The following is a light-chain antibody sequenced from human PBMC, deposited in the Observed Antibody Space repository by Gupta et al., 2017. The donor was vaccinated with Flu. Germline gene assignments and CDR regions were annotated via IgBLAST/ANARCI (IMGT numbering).Light chain of an antibody. V-gene: IGLV2-11*01. J-gene: IGLJ3*02. CDR3: CSYAGSYTLV. CDR2: DVS. CDR1: SSDVGGYNY. Sequence: SAPTQPRPVSGSPGQSVTISCTGTSSDVGGYNYVSWSQQHPGKAPKLMIYDVSKRPSGVPDRFSGSKSGNTASLTISGLQAEDEADYYCCSYAGSYTLVFGGGTKLTVL.